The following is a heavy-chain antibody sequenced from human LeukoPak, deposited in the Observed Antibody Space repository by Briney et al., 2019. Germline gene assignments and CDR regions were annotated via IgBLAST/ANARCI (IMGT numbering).Heavy chain of an antibody. CDR1: GGSISSGGYY. CDR3: ARVVVGATRLFDY. Sequence: SETLSLTCTVSGGSISSGGYYWSWIRQHPGKGLEWIGYIYYSGSTYYNPSLKSRVTISVDTSKNQFSLKLSSVTAADTAVYYCARVVVGATRLFDYWGQGTLVTVSS. D-gene: IGHD1-26*01. CDR2: IYYSGST. J-gene: IGHJ4*02. V-gene: IGHV4-31*03.